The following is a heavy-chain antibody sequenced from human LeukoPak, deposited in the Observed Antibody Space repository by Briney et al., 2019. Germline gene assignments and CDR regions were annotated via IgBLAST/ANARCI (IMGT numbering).Heavy chain of an antibody. J-gene: IGHJ3*02. D-gene: IGHD3-22*01. V-gene: IGHV1-18*01. CDR3: VVSRPYYYDSSGDDAFDI. CDR1: GYTFTSYG. Sequence: ASVKVSCKASGYTFTSYGISWVRQAPGQGLEWMGWISAYKGNTNYAQKLQGRVTMTTDTSTSTAYMELRSLRSDDTAVYYCVVSRPYYYDSSGDDAFDIWGQGTLVTVSS. CDR2: ISAYKGNT.